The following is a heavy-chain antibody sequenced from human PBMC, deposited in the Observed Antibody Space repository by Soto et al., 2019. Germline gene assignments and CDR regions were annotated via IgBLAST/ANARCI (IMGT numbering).Heavy chain of an antibody. CDR1: GYSISSGYY. CDR3: ASYYERSGDPSWFDP. V-gene: IGHV4-38-2*01. D-gene: IGHD3-22*01. Sequence: PSETLSLTCAVSGYSISSGYYWGWIRQPPGKGLEWIGSIYHSGSTYYNPSLKSRVTISVDTSKNQFSLKLSSVTAADTAVYYCASYYERSGDPSWFDPWGQGPLVTVSS. J-gene: IGHJ5*02. CDR2: IYHSGST.